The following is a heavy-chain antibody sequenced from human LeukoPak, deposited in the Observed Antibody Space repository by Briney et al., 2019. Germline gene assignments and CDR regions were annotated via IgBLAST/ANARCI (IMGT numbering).Heavy chain of an antibody. V-gene: IGHV3-53*01. CDR1: GFTVSSNY. Sequence: GGSLRLSCAASGFTVSSNYMSRVRQAPGKGLEWVSVIYSGGSTHYADSVKGRFTISRDNSKNTLYLQMNSLRAEDTAVYYCARSPLWFGENYFDYWGQGTLVTVSS. J-gene: IGHJ4*02. CDR3: ARSPLWFGENYFDY. CDR2: IYSGGST. D-gene: IGHD3-10*01.